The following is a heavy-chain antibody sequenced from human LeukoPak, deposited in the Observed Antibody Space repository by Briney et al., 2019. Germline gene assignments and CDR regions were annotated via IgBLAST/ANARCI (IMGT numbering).Heavy chain of an antibody. D-gene: IGHD3-3*01. CDR2: INPNSVGT. Sequence: ASVKVSCKASGYTFTGYYMHWVRQAPGQGLAGMGWINPNSVGTNYAQKFQGRVTMTRDTSISTAYMELSRLRSDDTAVYYCARDQTTYYDFWSGYPKTYYFDYWGQGTLVTVSS. CDR1: GYTFTGYY. CDR3: ARDQTTYYDFWSGYPKTYYFDY. V-gene: IGHV1-2*02. J-gene: IGHJ4*02.